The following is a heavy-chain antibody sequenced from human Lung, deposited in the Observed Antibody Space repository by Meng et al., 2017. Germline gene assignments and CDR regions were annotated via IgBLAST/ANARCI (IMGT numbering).Heavy chain of an antibody. CDR2: INHSGST. V-gene: IGHV4-34*01. J-gene: IGHJ4*02. Sequence: QVQQQQWGAGRLKPSETLSLTCVVSGGSFSDYSWSWIRQPPGKGLEWIGEINHSGSTNYNPSLESRATISVDTSQNNLSLKLSSVTAADSAVYYCARGPTTMAHDFDYWGQGTLVTVSS. CDR1: GGSFSDYS. D-gene: IGHD4-11*01. CDR3: ARGPTTMAHDFDY.